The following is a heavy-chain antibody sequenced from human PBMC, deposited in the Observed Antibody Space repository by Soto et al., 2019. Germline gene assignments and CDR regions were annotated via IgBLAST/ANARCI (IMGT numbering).Heavy chain of an antibody. D-gene: IGHD3-10*01. CDR2: IWYDGSNK. CDR1: GFTFSSYG. J-gene: IGHJ6*03. CDR3: ARDGVWFGVGFPQYYYYYYMDV. Sequence: QVQLVESGGGVVQPGRSLRLSCAASGFTFSSYGMHWVRQAPGKGLEWVAVIWYDGSNKYYADSVKGRFTISRDNSKNTLYLQMNSLRAEDTAVYYCARDGVWFGVGFPQYYYYYYMDVWGKGTTVTVSS. V-gene: IGHV3-33*01.